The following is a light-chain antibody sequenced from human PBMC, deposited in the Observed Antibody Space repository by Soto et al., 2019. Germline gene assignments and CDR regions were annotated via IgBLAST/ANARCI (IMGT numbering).Light chain of an antibody. CDR2: EVS. J-gene: IGLJ1*01. V-gene: IGLV2-14*01. CDR1: SSDVGGYNY. Sequence: QSVLTQPASVSGSPGQSITISCTGTSSDVGGYNYVSWFQQHPGKAPKLMIFEVSDRPSGISNGFSGSKSGNTASLTISGLQAEDEADYYCSSYSSSSTLYVFGTGTKVTVL. CDR3: SSYSSSSTLYV.